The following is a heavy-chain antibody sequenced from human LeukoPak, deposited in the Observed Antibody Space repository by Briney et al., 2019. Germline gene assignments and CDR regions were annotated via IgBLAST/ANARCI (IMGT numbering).Heavy chain of an antibody. J-gene: IGHJ4*02. CDR3: VRSIPYGTTWYGRSDY. CDR2: IKPDGTTK. Sequence: GGSLRLSCAASGFTFSSYSLNWVRQAPGKGLEWVANIKPDGTTKFYVDSVKGRFTISRDNALNSLYLQMNSLRAEDTAIYYCVRSIPYGTTWYGRSDYWGQGTLVTVSS. V-gene: IGHV3-7*03. D-gene: IGHD6-13*01. CDR1: GFTFSSYS.